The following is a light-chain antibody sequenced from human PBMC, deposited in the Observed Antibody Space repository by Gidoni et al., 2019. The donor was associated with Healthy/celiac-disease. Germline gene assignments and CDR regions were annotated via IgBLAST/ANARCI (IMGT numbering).Light chain of an antibody. CDR1: SSDLRIYNF. J-gene: IGLJ3*02. Sequence: SGSPGQSITISCTGTSSDLRIYNFVSWYQQHPGNAPKLILYEVDNRPSGVSDRFSGSKSGRTASLTISGLQPDDEADYYCTSHTTISSLVYGGGTRVTV. CDR2: EVD. CDR3: TSHTTISSLV. V-gene: IGLV2-14*01.